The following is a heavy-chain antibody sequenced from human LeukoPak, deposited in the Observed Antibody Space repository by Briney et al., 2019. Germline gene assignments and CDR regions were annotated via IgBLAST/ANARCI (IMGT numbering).Heavy chain of an antibody. V-gene: IGHV3-23*01. CDR2: ISGSGGST. Sequence: GGSLRLFCAASGFTFSSYAMSWVRQAPGKGLEWVSAISGSGGSTYYADSVKGRFTISRDNSKNTLYLQMNSLRAEDTAVYYCATVLRYFDWLPSWGQGTLVTVSS. D-gene: IGHD3-9*01. J-gene: IGHJ5*01. CDR1: GFTFSSYA. CDR3: ATVLRYFDWLPS.